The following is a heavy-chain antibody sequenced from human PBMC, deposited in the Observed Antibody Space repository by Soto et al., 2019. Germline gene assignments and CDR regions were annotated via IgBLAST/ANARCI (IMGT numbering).Heavy chain of an antibody. CDR2: IYYSGST. Sequence: SETLSLTCTVSGGSISSYYWSWIRQPPGKGLEWIGYIYYSGSTNYNPSLKSRVTISVDTSKNQFSLKLSSVTAADTVVYYCATIVVPALSLDYWGQGTLVTVSS. V-gene: IGHV4-59*01. CDR1: GGSISSYY. CDR3: ATIVVPALSLDY. D-gene: IGHD2-2*01. J-gene: IGHJ4*02.